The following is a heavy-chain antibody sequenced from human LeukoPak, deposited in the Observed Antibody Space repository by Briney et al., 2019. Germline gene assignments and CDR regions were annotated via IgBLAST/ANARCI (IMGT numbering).Heavy chain of an antibody. D-gene: IGHD2-15*01. CDR3: ARGPRCSGGSCYADN. V-gene: IGHV3-30*04. CDR1: GFTFSSYA. CDR2: ISYDGTNK. Sequence: QPGRSLRLSRAASGFTFSSYAIHWVRQAPGKGLEWVAVISYDGTNKYYADSVEGRFTISRDNSKNTLYLHMNSLRAEDTAVYYCARGPRCSGGSCYADNWGQGTLVTVSS. J-gene: IGHJ4*02.